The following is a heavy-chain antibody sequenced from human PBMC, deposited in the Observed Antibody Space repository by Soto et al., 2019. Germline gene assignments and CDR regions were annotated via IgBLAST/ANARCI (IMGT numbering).Heavy chain of an antibody. Sequence: QVQLQQWGAGLLMPSETLSLTCAVYGGSFSGYYWSWIRQPPGKGLEWIGEINRSGSTNYNPSLKSRVTISVDTSKNQFSLKLSSVTAADTAVYYCARGLTTVTTVRYFDYWGQGTLVTVSS. CDR3: ARGLTTVTTVRYFDY. CDR1: GGSFSGYY. J-gene: IGHJ4*02. V-gene: IGHV4-34*01. CDR2: INRSGST. D-gene: IGHD4-17*01.